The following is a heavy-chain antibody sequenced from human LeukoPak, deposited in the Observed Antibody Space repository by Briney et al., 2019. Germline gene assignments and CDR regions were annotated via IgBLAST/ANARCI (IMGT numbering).Heavy chain of an antibody. V-gene: IGHV3-33*01. J-gene: IGHJ4*02. CDR3: ARGEYSSSSAGGKDFDY. D-gene: IGHD6-13*01. CDR1: GFTFSSYG. CDR2: IWYDGSNK. Sequence: QPGRSLRLSCAASGFTFSSYGMHWVRQAPGKGLEWVAVIWYDGSNKYYADSVKGRFTISRDNSKNTLYLQMNSLRAEDTAVYYCARGEYSSSSAGGKDFDYWGQGTLVTVSS.